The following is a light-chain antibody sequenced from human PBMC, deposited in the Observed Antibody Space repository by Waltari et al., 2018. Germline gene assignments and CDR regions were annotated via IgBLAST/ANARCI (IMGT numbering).Light chain of an antibody. V-gene: IGLV2-14*01. CDR1: SSDIGGYNS. CDR2: EVS. J-gene: IGLJ2*01. CDR3: SSYTSLTTLV. Sequence: QSALTQPASASGSPGQSITISCTGTSSDIGGYNSAPWYQHHPGKAPKLLSEEVSKRPSGVSDRFSGSKSGKTASLTISGLQAGDEAVYYCSSYTSLTTLVFGGGTKLTVL.